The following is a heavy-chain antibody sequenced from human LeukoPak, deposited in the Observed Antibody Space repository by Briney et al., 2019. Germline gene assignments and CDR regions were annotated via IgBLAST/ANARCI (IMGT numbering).Heavy chain of an antibody. CDR1: GGSVSSGSYY. CDR2: IYYSGST. CDR3: ARRVRGPFDY. Sequence: SETLSLTCTVSGGSVSSGSYYWSWIRLPPGKGLEWIGYIYYSGSTNYNPSLKSRATISVDTSKNQFSLKLSSVTAADTAVYYCARRVRGPFDYWGQGTLVTVSS. D-gene: IGHD2-21*01. V-gene: IGHV4-61*01. J-gene: IGHJ4*02.